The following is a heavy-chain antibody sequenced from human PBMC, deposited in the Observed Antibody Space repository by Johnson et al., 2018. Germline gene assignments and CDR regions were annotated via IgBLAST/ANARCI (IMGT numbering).Heavy chain of an antibody. CDR1: GFTFSNYG. J-gene: IGHJ3*02. CDR3: VRERAPFDAFDI. CDR2: IWSNGINK. Sequence: QVQLVESGGGVVEPGRSLRLSCEASGFTFSNYGMHWVRQAPGRGLEWLAVIWSNGINKYYEDSVKGRFGISRDNSKNTLFLQLNSLRAEDTAVYFCVRERAPFDAFDIWGQGTMVTVSS. V-gene: IGHV3-33*01.